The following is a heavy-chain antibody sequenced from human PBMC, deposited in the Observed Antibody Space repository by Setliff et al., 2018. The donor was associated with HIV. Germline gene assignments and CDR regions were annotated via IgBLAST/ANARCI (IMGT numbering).Heavy chain of an antibody. Sequence: TSETLSLTCSVSGDSISSGSYFWGWIRQTPGKGLEWIGNIYYTGFAYYNPSLKSRVTVSLDTSKTHFFLNLTSVTDADTAVYFCTREGRGDPAMATTRIDYWGQGKLVTVSS. CDR1: GDSISSGSYF. D-gene: IGHD1-1*01. V-gene: IGHV4-39*02. CDR2: IYYTGFA. CDR3: TREGRGDPAMATTRIDY. J-gene: IGHJ4*02.